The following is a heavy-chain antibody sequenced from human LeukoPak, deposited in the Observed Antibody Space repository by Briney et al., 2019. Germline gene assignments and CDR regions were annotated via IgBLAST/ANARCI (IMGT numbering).Heavy chain of an antibody. V-gene: IGHV4-30-2*01. CDR3: ARVQRAYDSSGYYYPRNVRQYGMDV. CDR2: IYHSGST. J-gene: IGHJ6*02. CDR1: GGSISSGGYS. Sequence: PSETLSLTCAVSGGSISSGGYSWSWIRQPPGKGLEWIGYIYHSGSTYYNPSLKSRVTISVDTSKNQFSLKLSSVTAADTAVYYCARVQRAYDSSGYYYPRNVRQYGMDVWGQGTTVTVSS. D-gene: IGHD3-22*01.